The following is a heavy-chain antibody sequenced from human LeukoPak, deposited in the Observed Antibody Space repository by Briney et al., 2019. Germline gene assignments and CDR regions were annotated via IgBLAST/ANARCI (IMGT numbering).Heavy chain of an antibody. CDR1: GGSISSYY. D-gene: IGHD5-24*01. V-gene: IGHV4-59*01. Sequence: SETLSLTCTVSGGSISSYYWSWIRQPPGKGLEWIGYIYYSGSTNYNPSLKSRVTISVDTSKNRFSLKLSSVTAADTAVYYCARAGVMSTIGRFDYWGQGTLVTVSS. CDR2: IYYSGST. CDR3: ARAGVMSTIGRFDY. J-gene: IGHJ4*02.